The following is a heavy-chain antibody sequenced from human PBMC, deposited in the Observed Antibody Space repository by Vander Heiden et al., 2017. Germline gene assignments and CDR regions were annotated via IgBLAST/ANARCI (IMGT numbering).Heavy chain of an antibody. Sequence: QVQLVQPGAAVKKPGASVKVSCKASGYTFTGYYMHWVRQAPGQGLEWMGWINPNSGGTNYAQKFQGRVTMTRDTSISTAYMELSRLRSDDTAVYYCISGARTFYYYYGMDVWGQGTTVTVSS. V-gene: IGHV1-2*02. CDR3: ISGARTFYYYYGMDV. CDR1: GYTFTGYY. CDR2: INPNSGGT. J-gene: IGHJ6*02. D-gene: IGHD1-26*01.